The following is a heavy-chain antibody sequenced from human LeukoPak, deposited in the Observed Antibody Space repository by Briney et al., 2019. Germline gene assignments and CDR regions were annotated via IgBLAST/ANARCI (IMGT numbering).Heavy chain of an antibody. CDR3: ARAVLLWFGEFFDY. D-gene: IGHD3-10*01. J-gene: IGHJ4*02. CDR2: INHSGST. CDR1: GGSFSGYY. Sequence: SETLSLTCAVYGGSFSGYYWSWIRQPQGKGLEWIGEINHSGSTNYNPSLKSRVTISVDTSKNQFSLKLSSVTAADTAVYYCARAVLLWFGEFFDYWGQGTLVTVSS. V-gene: IGHV4-34*01.